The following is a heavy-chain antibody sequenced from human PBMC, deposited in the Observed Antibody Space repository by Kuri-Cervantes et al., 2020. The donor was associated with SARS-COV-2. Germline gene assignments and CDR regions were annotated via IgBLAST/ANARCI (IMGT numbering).Heavy chain of an antibody. V-gene: IGHV3-30*03. J-gene: IGHJ4*02. Sequence: GESLKISCAASGFTFSSYGMHWVRQAPGKGLEWVAVISYDGSNKYYADSVKGRFTISRDNSKNTLYLQMNSLRAEDTAVYYCARDDGSGSYFTFDYRGQGTLVTVSS. CDR1: GFTFSSYG. D-gene: IGHD3-10*01. CDR2: ISYDGSNK. CDR3: ARDDGSGSYFTFDY.